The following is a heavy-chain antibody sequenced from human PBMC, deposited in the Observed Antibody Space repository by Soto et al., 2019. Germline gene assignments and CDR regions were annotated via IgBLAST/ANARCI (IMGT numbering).Heavy chain of an antibody. J-gene: IGHJ6*02. Sequence: QVQLVESGGGVVQPGTSLRLSCAPSGFTFSSYVMHWVRQAPGKGLEWVAVVHYDGTKKYYADSVRGRFTISRDNSENILYLQMNSLRPDDTAVYFCARETSYDFWSGPQPMDVWGQGTTVTVSS. D-gene: IGHD3-3*01. CDR1: GFTFSSYV. CDR2: VHYDGTKK. CDR3: ARETSYDFWSGPQPMDV. V-gene: IGHV3-33*01.